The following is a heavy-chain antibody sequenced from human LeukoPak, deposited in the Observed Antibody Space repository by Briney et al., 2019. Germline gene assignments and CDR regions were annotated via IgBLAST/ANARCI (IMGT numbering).Heavy chain of an antibody. J-gene: IGHJ4*02. V-gene: IGHV3-7*03. CDR3: ASGLELGY. Sequence: GGSLRLSCAAPGFTFSSYWMRWVRQAPGKGLEWVANIKQDGSEKNYVDSVKGRFTISRDNAKNSLYLQMNSLRAEDTAVYYCASGLELGYWGQGTLVTVSS. CDR2: IKQDGSEK. CDR1: GFTFSSYW.